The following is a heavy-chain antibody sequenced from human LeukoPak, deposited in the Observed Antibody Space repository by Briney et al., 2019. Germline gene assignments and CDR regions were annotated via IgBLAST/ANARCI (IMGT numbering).Heavy chain of an antibody. CDR3: AREGIHCGGDCYSDY. Sequence: SVKVSCKASGGTFSSYAISWVRQAPGQGLEWMGGIIPIFGTANYAQKFQGRVTITADTSTSTAYMELSSLRSEDTAVYYCAREGIHCGGDCYSDYWGQGTLVTVSS. V-gene: IGHV1-69*06. J-gene: IGHJ4*02. D-gene: IGHD2-21*02. CDR1: GGTFSSYA. CDR2: IIPIFGTA.